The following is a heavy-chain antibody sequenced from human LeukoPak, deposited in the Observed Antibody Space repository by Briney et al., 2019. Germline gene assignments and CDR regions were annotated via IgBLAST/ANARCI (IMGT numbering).Heavy chain of an antibody. J-gene: IGHJ4*02. CDR1: GFTFSGYA. CDR3: AEQREQMNFDY. V-gene: IGHV3-23*01. Sequence: GGSLRLSCAASGFTFSGYAMSWVRQAPGKGLEWVSAISGSGGSTYYADSVKGRFTISRDNSKNTLYLQMNSLRAEDTAVYYCAEQREQMNFDYWGQGTLVTVSS. CDR2: ISGSGGST. D-gene: IGHD5-24*01.